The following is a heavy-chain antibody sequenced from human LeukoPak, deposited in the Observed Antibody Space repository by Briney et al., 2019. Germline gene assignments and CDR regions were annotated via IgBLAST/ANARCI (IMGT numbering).Heavy chain of an antibody. J-gene: IGHJ5*02. CDR1: GLSFSGYA. V-gene: IGHV3-48*04. CDR2: ISSSGSTI. CDR3: ARGDYSSSWYWFDP. Sequence: GGSLRLSCAASGLSFSGYALHWVRQAPGKGLEWVSYISSSGSTIYYADSVKGRFTISRDNAKNSLYLQMNSLRAEDTAVYYCARGDYSSSWYWFDPWGQGTLVTVSS. D-gene: IGHD6-13*01.